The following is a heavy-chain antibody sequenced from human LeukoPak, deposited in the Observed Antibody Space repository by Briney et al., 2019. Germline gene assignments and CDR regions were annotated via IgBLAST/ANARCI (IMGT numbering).Heavy chain of an antibody. D-gene: IGHD1-26*01. J-gene: IGHJ4*02. CDR3: ARASWEPRHFDY. CDR2: IYTSGST. V-gene: IGHV4-4*07. Sequence: SETLSLTCTVSGGSISSYYWSWIRQPAGKGLEWIGRIYTSGSTNYNPSLKSRVTMSLDTSKNQFSLRLSSVTAADTAVYYCARASWEPRHFDYWGQGTLVTVSS. CDR1: GGSISSYY.